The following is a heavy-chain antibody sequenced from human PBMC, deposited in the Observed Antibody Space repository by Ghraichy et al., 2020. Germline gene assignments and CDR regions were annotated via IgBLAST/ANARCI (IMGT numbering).Heavy chain of an antibody. D-gene: IGHD3-3*01. J-gene: IGHJ6*02. V-gene: IGHV3-48*02. CDR3: ARGTGVVRFYYYAGMDV. Sequence: GALNISCVGSGFPFSAYGMNWVRQSPGKGLEWVSYITSSSRTTFYADSVKGRFTISRDNAQNSLYLQMNSLRDEDTAVYYCARGTGVVRFYYYAGMDVWGQGTAVTVSS. CDR2: ITSSSRTT. CDR1: GFPFSAYG.